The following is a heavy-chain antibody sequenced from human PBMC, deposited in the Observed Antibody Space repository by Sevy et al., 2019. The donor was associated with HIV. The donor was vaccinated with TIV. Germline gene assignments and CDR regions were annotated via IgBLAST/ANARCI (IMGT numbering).Heavy chain of an antibody. CDR2: IWYDGNYK. Sequence: GGSLRLSCAASGFTFSIYGMHWVRQAPGKWLEWVALIWYDGNYKYYADSVKGGFTISRDNSRSTLYLEMNSLRAEDTAVYYCAEGAPVDPAMVGNFDHWGQGALVTVSS. CDR3: AEGAPVDPAMVGNFDH. CDR1: GFTFSIYG. D-gene: IGHD5-18*01. V-gene: IGHV3-33*06. J-gene: IGHJ4*02.